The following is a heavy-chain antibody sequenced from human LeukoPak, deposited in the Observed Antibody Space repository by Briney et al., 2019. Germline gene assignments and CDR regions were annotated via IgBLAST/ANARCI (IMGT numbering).Heavy chain of an antibody. CDR3: ARPPVVNLNRFYFDY. CDR2: ISPGDSDT. J-gene: IGHJ4*02. Sequence: GGSLKISCKGSGYSFTSYWIGWVRQMPGKGLEWMGIISPGDSDTRYSPSFQGQVTISADKSISTAYLQWSSLKASDTAMYYCARPPVVNLNRFYFDYCGQGTLVTVSS. D-gene: IGHD2-21*01. CDR1: GYSFTSYW. V-gene: IGHV5-51*01.